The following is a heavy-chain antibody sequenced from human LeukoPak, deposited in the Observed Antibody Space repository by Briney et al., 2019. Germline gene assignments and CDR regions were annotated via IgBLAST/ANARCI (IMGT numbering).Heavy chain of an antibody. Sequence: GGSLRLSCAASGFAFINYGMHWVRQAPGRGLDWVAVISHDGSVKHYTDSVKGRFTISRDNSKNTLYLQMNSLRAEDTAVYYCARDFLEWLYADNYYYGMDVWGQGTTVTVSS. CDR1: GFAFINYG. CDR3: ARDFLEWLYADNYYYGMDV. V-gene: IGHV3-30*03. CDR2: ISHDGSVK. J-gene: IGHJ6*02. D-gene: IGHD3-3*01.